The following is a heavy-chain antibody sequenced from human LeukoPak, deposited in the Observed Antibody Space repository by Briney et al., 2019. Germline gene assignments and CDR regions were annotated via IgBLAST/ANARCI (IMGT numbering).Heavy chain of an antibody. CDR3: AREYCSGGSCYGVDV. CDR1: GFTFSSYA. Sequence: PGGSLRLSCAASGFTFSSYAMHWVRQAPGKGLEWVAVISYDGTNKYYADSVKGRFTISRDNSKSTLYLQMNSLRAEDTAVYSCAREYCSGGSCYGVDVWGKGTTVTVSS. D-gene: IGHD2-15*01. V-gene: IGHV3-30*04. J-gene: IGHJ6*04. CDR2: ISYDGTNK.